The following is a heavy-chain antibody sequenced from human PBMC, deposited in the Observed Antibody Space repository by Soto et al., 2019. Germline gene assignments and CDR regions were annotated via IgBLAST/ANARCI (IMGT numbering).Heavy chain of an antibody. D-gene: IGHD6-6*01. CDR2: LTSSGGIT. CDR1: GYAFVSYA. CDR3: ARGIVAARSGNWFDP. V-gene: IGHV3-23*01. J-gene: IGHJ5*02. Sequence: GGSLGLSFAASGYAFVSYAMSWVRQAPGKGPEWVSALTSSGGITYYSDSVRGRFTISRDNSNNTLYLQMNSLRAEDTAVYYCARGIVAARSGNWFDPWGQGTLVTVSS.